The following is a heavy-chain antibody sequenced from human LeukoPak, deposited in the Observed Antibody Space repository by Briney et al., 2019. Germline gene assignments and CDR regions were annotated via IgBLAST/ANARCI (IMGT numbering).Heavy chain of an antibody. D-gene: IGHD2-2*01. V-gene: IGHV3-53*01. Sequence: AGGSLRLSCAASGFTVSSNYMSWVHQAPGKGLEWVSVIYSGGSTYYADSVKGRFTISRDNSKNTLSLQMNSLRAEDTAVYYCARELPSAYYMDVWGKGTTVTVSS. CDR1: GFTVSSNY. J-gene: IGHJ6*03. CDR2: IYSGGST. CDR3: ARELPSAYYMDV.